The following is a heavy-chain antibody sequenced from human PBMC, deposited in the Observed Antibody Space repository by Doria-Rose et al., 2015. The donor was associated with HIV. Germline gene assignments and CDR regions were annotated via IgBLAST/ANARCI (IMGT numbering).Heavy chain of an antibody. CDR1: GVSLSSPGMG. Sequence: QITLKESGPVLVEPTETLTLTCTVSGVSLSSPGMGVSWIRQPPGKALEWLANIFSDDERSYKTSLKSRLTISRATSKSQVVLTMTDVDPVDTATYYCARIKSSRWYHKYYFDFWGQGTLVIVSA. D-gene: IGHD6-13*01. CDR2: IFSDDER. V-gene: IGHV2-26*01. CDR3: ARIKSSRWYHKYYFDF. J-gene: IGHJ4*02.